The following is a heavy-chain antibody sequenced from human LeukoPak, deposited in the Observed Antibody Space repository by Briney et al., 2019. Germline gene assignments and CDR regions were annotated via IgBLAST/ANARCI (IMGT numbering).Heavy chain of an antibody. CDR2: ISYDGNSK. CDR1: GFTFSSYA. J-gene: IGHJ4*02. D-gene: IGHD6-13*01. Sequence: GGSLRLSCATSGFTFSSYAMHWVRQAPGKGLEWVAVISYDGNSKSYAASVKGRFTISRDNSKNTLYLQMNSLRAEDTAVYYCARDRIAAAGILDYWGQGTLVTVSS. CDR3: ARDRIAAAGILDY. V-gene: IGHV3-30*07.